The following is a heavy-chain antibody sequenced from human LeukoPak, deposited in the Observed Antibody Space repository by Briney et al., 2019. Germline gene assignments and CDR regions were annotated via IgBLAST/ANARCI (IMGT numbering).Heavy chain of an antibody. CDR1: RYTFTGYY. V-gene: IGHV1-2*02. J-gene: IGHJ4*02. CDR3: AGGRRTHIVLMVYAIGVSNDY. D-gene: IGHD2-8*01. CDR2: INLNSGGT. Sequence: ASVKVSCKASRYTFTGYYMHWVRQAPGQGLEWMGWINLNSGGTNYAQKFQGRVTMTRDTSISTAYMELSRLRSDDTAVYYCAGGRRTHIVLMVYAIGVSNDYWGQGTLVTVSS.